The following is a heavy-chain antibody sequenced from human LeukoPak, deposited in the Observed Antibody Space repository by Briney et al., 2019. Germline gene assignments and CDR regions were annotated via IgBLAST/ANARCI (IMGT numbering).Heavy chain of an antibody. V-gene: IGHV1-2*02. D-gene: IGHD1-7*01. CDR1: GYTFTGYY. Sequence: ASVKVSGKASGYTFTGYYMHWVRQAPGQGLEWMGWINPNSGGTNYAQKFQGRVTMTRDTSISTAYMELSRLRSDDTAVYYCARDGLEITGTTGFDYWGQGTLVTVSS. CDR2: INPNSGGT. CDR3: ARDGLEITGTTGFDY. J-gene: IGHJ4*02.